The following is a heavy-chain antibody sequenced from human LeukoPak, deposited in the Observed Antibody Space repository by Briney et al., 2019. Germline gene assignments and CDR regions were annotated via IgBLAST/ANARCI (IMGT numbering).Heavy chain of an antibody. V-gene: IGHV3-7*01. CDR3: ARECSIPGSGVNSPFDY. CDR1: GFTFSSYW. D-gene: IGHD4-23*01. CDR2: IKQDGSEK. J-gene: IGHJ4*02. Sequence: GGSLRLSCAASGFTFSSYWMSWVRQAPGKGLEWVANIKQDGSEKYYVDSVKGRFTISRDNAKNSLYLQMNSLRAEDTAVYYCARECSIPGSGVNSPFDYGAREPWSPSPQ.